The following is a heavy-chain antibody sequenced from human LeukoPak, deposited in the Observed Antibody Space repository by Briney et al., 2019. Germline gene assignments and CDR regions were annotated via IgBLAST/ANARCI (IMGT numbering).Heavy chain of an antibody. CDR1: GFTFSSYA. CDR2: LSGGGGST. CDR3: AKTPRNSGWWIDY. J-gene: IGHJ4*02. D-gene: IGHD6-19*01. V-gene: IGHV3-23*01. Sequence: GGSLRISCAASGFTFSSYAMNWVRQAPGKGLEWVSALSGGGGSTSYADSVKGRFTISRDNSRDTLYLQMKSLRAEDTAVYYCAKTPRNSGWWIDYWGQGTLVTVSS.